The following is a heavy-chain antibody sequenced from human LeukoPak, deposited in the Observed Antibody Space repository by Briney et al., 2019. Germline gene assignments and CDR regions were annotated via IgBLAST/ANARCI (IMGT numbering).Heavy chain of an antibody. V-gene: IGHV4-39*01. D-gene: IGHD1-1*01. CDR2: IFYTGST. J-gene: IGHJ5*02. CDR1: GDSISRSNYY. Sequence: SETLSLTCSVSGDSISRSNYYWGWIRQPPGKGLEWIGSIFYTGSTDHNPSLKSRVTMAVDTSKNQFSLKVNSVTTTDTAVYYCARHAVEAASRWFDPWGQGTLVTVSS. CDR3: ARHAVEAASRWFDP.